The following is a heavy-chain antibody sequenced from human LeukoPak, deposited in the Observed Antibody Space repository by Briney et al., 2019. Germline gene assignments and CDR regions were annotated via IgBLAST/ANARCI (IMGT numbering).Heavy chain of an antibody. V-gene: IGHV4-39*07. CDR1: GGSISSSSYY. D-gene: IGHD3-22*01. Sequence: SETLSLTCTVSGGSISSSSYYWGWIRQPPGKGLEWIGRIYTSGSTNYNPSLKSRVTMSVDTSKNQFSLKLSSVTAADTAVYYCARDVYYYDSSGYYSNWFDPWGQGTLVTVSS. CDR2: IYTSGST. CDR3: ARDVYYYDSSGYYSNWFDP. J-gene: IGHJ5*02.